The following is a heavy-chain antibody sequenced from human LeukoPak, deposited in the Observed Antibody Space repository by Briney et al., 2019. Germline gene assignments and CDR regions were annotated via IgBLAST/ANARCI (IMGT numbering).Heavy chain of an antibody. Sequence: SVKVSCKASGFTFTSSAMQWVRQARGQRLEWIGWIVVGSGNTNYAQKFQERVTITRDMSTSTAYMELSSLRSEDTAVYYCARDNSRTIFGVARGFDIWGQGTMVTVSS. CDR1: GFTFTSSA. J-gene: IGHJ3*02. CDR2: IVVGSGNT. CDR3: ARDNSRTIFGVARGFDI. D-gene: IGHD3-3*01. V-gene: IGHV1-58*02.